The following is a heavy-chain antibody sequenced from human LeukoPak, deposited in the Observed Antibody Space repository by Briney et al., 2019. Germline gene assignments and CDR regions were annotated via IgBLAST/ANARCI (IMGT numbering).Heavy chain of an antibody. CDR2: ISYDARDE. J-gene: IGHJ5*01. CDR3: ARVAVSGPTGWFDS. D-gene: IGHD2-8*02. V-gene: IGHV3-30*04. CDR1: GFSFRSYA. Sequence: GRSLRLSCVASGFSFRSYAMHWVRQAPGRGLEWLAFISYDARDEYYADSVKGRFTISRDNVDNVVYLEMNSLGAEDTATYYCARVAVSGPTGWFDSWGQGTLVIVSS.